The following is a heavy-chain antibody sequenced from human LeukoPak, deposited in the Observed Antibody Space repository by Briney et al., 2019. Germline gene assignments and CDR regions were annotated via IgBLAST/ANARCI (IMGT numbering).Heavy chain of an antibody. CDR3: VSAGIPDYYYYGMDV. CDR2: INHIGST. V-gene: IGHV4-34*01. CDR1: GGSFSGNF. J-gene: IGHJ6*02. D-gene: IGHD6-13*01. Sequence: PSETLSLTCAVYGGSFSGNFWSWIRQPPGKGLEWIGEINHIGSTNYTPSLKSRVTISVGTSKNQFSLQLSSVTAADTAVYYCVSAGIPDYYYYGMDVWGQGTTVTVSS.